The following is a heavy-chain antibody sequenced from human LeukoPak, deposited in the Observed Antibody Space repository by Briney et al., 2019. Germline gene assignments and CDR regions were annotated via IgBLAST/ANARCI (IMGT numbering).Heavy chain of an antibody. CDR1: GFTVSTNY. Sequence: GGSLRLSCAASGFTVSTNYMTWVRQAPGEGLGWVSVFYSDGLTFYIDSVKGRFTTSRDNSKNTVFLQKNSMRPEDTAVYYCARVAYCGGDCYSGPLAYWGQGTLVTVSS. CDR3: ARVAYCGGDCYSGPLAY. V-gene: IGHV3-53*01. CDR2: FYSDGLT. D-gene: IGHD2-21*02. J-gene: IGHJ4*02.